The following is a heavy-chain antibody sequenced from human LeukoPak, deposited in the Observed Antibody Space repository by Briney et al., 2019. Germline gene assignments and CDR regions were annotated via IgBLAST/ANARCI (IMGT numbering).Heavy chain of an antibody. CDR3: ATWRGVFD. D-gene: IGHD6-13*01. CDR1: GASVSSGGYY. V-gene: IGHV4-31*03. CDR2: IYYSGST. J-gene: IGHJ4*02. Sequence: SQTLSLTCTVSGASVSSGGYYWRWIRQHPAKGLQWIGYIYYSGSTYYNPSLKSRITISVDTSKNLFSLRLSSVTAADTAVYYCATWRGVFDWGQGTLVTVSS.